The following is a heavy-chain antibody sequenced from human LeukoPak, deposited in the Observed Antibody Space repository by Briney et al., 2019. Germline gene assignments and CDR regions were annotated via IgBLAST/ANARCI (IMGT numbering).Heavy chain of an antibody. CDR2: IKKDESET. J-gene: IGHJ4*02. D-gene: IGHD6-19*01. CDR1: GLTFSRSW. Sequence: GGSLRLSCGVYGLTFSRSWMSWVRQAPGKWMEWVANIKKDESETYHVDSVKGRFTVSRDNTTNSLYLQMDRLRAEDTAVYYCARISTAVAGADYWGQGTLVTVSS. V-gene: IGHV3-7*01. CDR3: ARISTAVAGADY.